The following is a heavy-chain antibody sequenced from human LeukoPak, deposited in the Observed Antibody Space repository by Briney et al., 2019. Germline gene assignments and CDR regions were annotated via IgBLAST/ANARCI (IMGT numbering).Heavy chain of an antibody. CDR2: IYYSGST. J-gene: IGHJ4*02. V-gene: IGHV4-59*01. Sequence: SETLSLTCTVSGGSISSYYWSWIRQPPGKGLEWIGYIYYSGSTNYNPSLKSRVTISVDTSKNQFSLKLSSVTAADTAAYYCARGAPAYYYDSSGPLNDYWGQGTLVTVSS. D-gene: IGHD3-22*01. CDR3: ARGAPAYYYDSSGPLNDY. CDR1: GGSISSYY.